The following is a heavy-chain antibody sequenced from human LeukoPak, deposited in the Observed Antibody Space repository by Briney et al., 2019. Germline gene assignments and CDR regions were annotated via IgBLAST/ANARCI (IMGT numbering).Heavy chain of an antibody. Sequence: VASVKVSCKSSGYTFTSYGISWVRQAPGQGLEWMGWISAYNGNTNYAQKLQGRVTMTTDTSTSAAYMELRSLRSDDTAVYYCARLGDLYSSSSGYYYYYMDVWGKGTTVTVSS. CDR2: ISAYNGNT. CDR3: ARLGDLYSSSSGYYYYYMDV. J-gene: IGHJ6*03. V-gene: IGHV1-18*01. D-gene: IGHD6-6*01. CDR1: GYTFTSYG.